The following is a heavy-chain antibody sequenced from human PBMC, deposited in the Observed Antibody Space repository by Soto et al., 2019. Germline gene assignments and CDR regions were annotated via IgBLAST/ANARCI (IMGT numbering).Heavy chain of an antibody. CDR3: ARVIRFIMIVVGAPSGGWGYYGMDV. CDR1: GGSFSGYY. J-gene: IGHJ6*02. D-gene: IGHD3-22*01. V-gene: IGHV4-34*01. CDR2: INHSGST. Sequence: SETLSLTCAVYGGSFSGYYWSWIRHPPGKGLEWIGEINHSGSTNYNPSLKSRVTISVDTSKNQFSLKLSSVTAAETAVYYCARVIRFIMIVVGAPSGGWGYYGMDVWGRGSTVTVSS.